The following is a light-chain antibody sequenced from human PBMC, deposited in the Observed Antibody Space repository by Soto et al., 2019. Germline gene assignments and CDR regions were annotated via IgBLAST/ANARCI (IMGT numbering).Light chain of an antibody. J-gene: IGKJ2*01. V-gene: IGKV3-20*01. CDR1: QSVRSTF. CDR2: GAS. CDR3: QQYHASPMNT. Sequence: VLPQSPDTLSLSPGDRATLSCRASQSVRSTFLAWYQQKPGQAPRLLIYGASNRAAGIPERFSGSASGTEFTLTIRRLEPDDSAVYYCQQYHASPMNTFGQGTKLQIK.